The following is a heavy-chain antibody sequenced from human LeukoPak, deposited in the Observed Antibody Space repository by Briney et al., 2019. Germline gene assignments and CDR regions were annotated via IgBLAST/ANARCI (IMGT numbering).Heavy chain of an antibody. CDR2: IDNSGSA. CDR3: ARPPGIAAAWFYP. Sequence: SETLSLTCTVSGGSISTSSYNWGWIRQSPGKGPEWIGTIDNSGSAYYNPSLKSRVTISVDTSKDQLSLKVTSVTAADTAVYYCARPPGIAAAWFYPWGQGTLVTVSS. V-gene: IGHV4-39*01. J-gene: IGHJ5*02. D-gene: IGHD6-13*01. CDR1: GGSISTSSYN.